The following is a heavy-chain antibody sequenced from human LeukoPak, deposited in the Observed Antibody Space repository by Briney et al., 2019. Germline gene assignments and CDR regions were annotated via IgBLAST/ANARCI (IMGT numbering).Heavy chain of an antibody. CDR3: AKDNSYYYGSGSSDYGMDV. V-gene: IGHV3-30*18. CDR2: ISYEGRNK. Sequence: PGRSLRLSCAASGFTHSSYGMHGVRQAPGKGLEGVAVISYEGRNKYYADSVKGRFTISRDNSKNTLYLQMNSLRAEDTAVYYCAKDNSYYYGSGSSDYGMDVWGQGTTVTVSS. CDR1: GFTHSSYG. D-gene: IGHD3-10*01. J-gene: IGHJ6*02.